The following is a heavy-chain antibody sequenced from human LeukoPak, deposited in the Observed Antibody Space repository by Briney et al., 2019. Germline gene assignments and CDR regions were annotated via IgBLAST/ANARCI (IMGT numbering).Heavy chain of an antibody. CDR3: AREGEVVVVPAAIRGNWFDP. CDR2: IYYSGST. Sequence: MPSETLSLTCTVSGGSISSSSYYWGWIRQPPGKGLEWIGSIYYSGSTYYNPSLKSRVTISVDTSKNQFSLKLSSVTAADTAVYYCAREGEVVVVPAAIRGNWFDPWGQRTLVTVSS. CDR1: GGSISSSSYY. J-gene: IGHJ5*02. V-gene: IGHV4-39*07. D-gene: IGHD2-2*02.